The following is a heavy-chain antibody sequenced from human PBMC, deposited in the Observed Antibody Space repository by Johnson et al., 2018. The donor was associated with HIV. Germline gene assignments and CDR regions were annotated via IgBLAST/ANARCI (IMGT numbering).Heavy chain of an antibody. Sequence: VQLVESGGGLVQPGGSLRLSCAASGFTFSNYAMSWVRQAPGKGLEWVSTISGSGGSTYYADSVKGRFTISRDNSKNTLYLQMNSLRAEDTAGYYCANGGRGDAFHIWGQGTVVTVSS. J-gene: IGHJ3*02. CDR3: ANGGRGDAFHI. CDR2: ISGSGGST. V-gene: IGHV3-23*04. D-gene: IGHD3-16*01. CDR1: GFTFSNYA.